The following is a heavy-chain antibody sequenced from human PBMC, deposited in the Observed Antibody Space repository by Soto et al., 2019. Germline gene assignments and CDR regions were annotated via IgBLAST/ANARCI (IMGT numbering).Heavy chain of an antibody. CDR2: IDPSDSYT. CDR3: ARIVVVVAATPNAFDI. Sequence: GESLKISCKGSVYSFTSYWISWVRQMPGKGLEWMGRIDPSDSYTNYSPSFQGHVTISADKSISTAYLQWSSLKASDTAMYYCARIVVVVAATPNAFDIWGQGTMVTVSS. J-gene: IGHJ3*02. D-gene: IGHD2-15*01. V-gene: IGHV5-10-1*01. CDR1: VYSFTSYW.